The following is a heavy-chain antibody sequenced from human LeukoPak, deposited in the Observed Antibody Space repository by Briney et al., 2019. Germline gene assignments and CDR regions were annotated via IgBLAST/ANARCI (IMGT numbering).Heavy chain of an antibody. J-gene: IGHJ3*02. V-gene: IGHV3-30-3*01. D-gene: IGHD2-15*01. CDR2: ISYDGSNK. Sequence: PGGSLRLSCAASGFTFSSYAMHWVRQAPGKGLEWVAVISYDGSNKYYADSVKGRFTISRDNSKNTLYLQMNSLRAEDTAVYYCARGVADTADAFDIWGQGTMVTVSS. CDR1: GFTFSSYA. CDR3: ARGVADTADAFDI.